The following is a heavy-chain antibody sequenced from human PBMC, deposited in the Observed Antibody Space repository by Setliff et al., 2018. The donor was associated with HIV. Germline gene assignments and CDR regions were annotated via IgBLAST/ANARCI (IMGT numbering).Heavy chain of an antibody. J-gene: IGHJ3*02. CDR2: IDHRGRP. CDR1: GGSFSDYY. Sequence: SETLSLTCGIYGGSFSDYYWSWIRQPPGKGLEWIGEIDHRGRPKYNPSLNSRVTMSVDKSRNQFSLKLSSVTAADTAVYYCARVNYYDSSGYYEDAFDIWGQGTMVTVS. V-gene: IGHV4-34*01. CDR3: ARVNYYDSSGYYEDAFDI. D-gene: IGHD3-22*01.